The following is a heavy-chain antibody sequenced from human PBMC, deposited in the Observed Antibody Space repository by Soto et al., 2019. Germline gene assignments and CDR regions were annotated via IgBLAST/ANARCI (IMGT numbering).Heavy chain of an antibody. J-gene: IGHJ4*02. V-gene: IGHV1-18*01. CDR3: ARASITMIVVVKSPPYYFDY. D-gene: IGHD3-22*01. CDR1: WYTFTSYG. CDR2: ISAYNGNT. Sequence: ASVEVSCKASWYTFTSYGISLVRQAPGQRLEWMGWISAYNGNTNYAQKLQGRVTMTTDTSTSTAYMELRSLRSDETAVYYCARASITMIVVVKSPPYYFDYWGQGTLVTVSS.